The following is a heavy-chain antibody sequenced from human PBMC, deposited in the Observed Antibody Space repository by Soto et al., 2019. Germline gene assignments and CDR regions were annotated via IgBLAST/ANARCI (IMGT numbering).Heavy chain of an antibody. CDR3: ARGLNPFAY. CDR2: IHNSGST. Sequence: SETPSLPCTVSNGSISTGSYYSSWVRQRPGKGLEWVGYIHNSGSTYYRPPLKSRVIISSDASKNQFSLRLGSVTAADAAVYYCARGLNPFAYWGQGTPVTVSS. J-gene: IGHJ4*02. CDR1: NGSISTGSYY. V-gene: IGHV4-31*03. D-gene: IGHD5-12*01.